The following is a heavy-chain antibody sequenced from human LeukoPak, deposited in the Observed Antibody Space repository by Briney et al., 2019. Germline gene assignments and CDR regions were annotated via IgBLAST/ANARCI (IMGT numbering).Heavy chain of an antibody. CDR1: GGSISSSSYY. CDR2: IYYSGST. Sequence: SETLSLTCTVSGGSISSSSYYWGWIRQPPGKGLEWIVSIYYSGSTYYNPSLKSRVTISVDTSKNQFSLKLSSVTAADTAVYYCARSRYFDWLLTNWFDPWGQGTLVTVSP. J-gene: IGHJ5*02. CDR3: ARSRYFDWLLTNWFDP. V-gene: IGHV4-39*01. D-gene: IGHD3-9*01.